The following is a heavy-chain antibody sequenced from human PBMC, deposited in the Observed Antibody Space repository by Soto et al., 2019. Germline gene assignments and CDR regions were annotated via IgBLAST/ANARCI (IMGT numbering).Heavy chain of an antibody. CDR2: IYYSGST. V-gene: IGHV4-30-4*01. Sequence: SETLSLTCTVSGGSISSGDYYWSWIRQPPGKGLEWIGYIYYSGSTYYNPSLKSRVTISVDTSKNQFSLKLSSVTAADTAVYYCARDSQNIVVPRNYYYYGMDVWGQGTTVTVYS. D-gene: IGHD2-2*01. CDR1: GGSISSGDYY. CDR3: ARDSQNIVVPRNYYYYGMDV. J-gene: IGHJ6*02.